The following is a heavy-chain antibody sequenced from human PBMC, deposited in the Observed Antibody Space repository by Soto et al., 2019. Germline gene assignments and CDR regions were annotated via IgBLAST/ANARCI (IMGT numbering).Heavy chain of an antibody. Sequence: DVQLVGSGGGLVKPGGSLSFSCAASGFTFTNAWMSWVRQAPGNGLEWVGRIKTKTDGGTTDYAAPAKGRFTISRDDSENTLYLEMYSLKSEDTAVYYCTTDRPTVTTGFDYWGQGTLVTVSS. J-gene: IGHJ4*02. CDR3: TTDRPTVTTGFDY. CDR1: GFTFTNAW. V-gene: IGHV3-15*01. D-gene: IGHD4-17*01. CDR2: IKTKTDGGTT.